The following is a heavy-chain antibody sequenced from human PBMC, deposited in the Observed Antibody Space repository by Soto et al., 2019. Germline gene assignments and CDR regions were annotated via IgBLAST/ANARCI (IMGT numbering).Heavy chain of an antibody. Sequence: GGSLRLSCAASGFTFNTYVMHWVRQAPGRGLEWVALIWYDGSNKYYADSVKGRFTISRDNSKNTLYLQMNSLRAEDTAVYYCARGARDFDYWGQGTLVTVSS. CDR1: GFTFNTYV. J-gene: IGHJ4*02. V-gene: IGHV3-33*01. D-gene: IGHD3-16*01. CDR2: IWYDGSNK. CDR3: ARGARDFDY.